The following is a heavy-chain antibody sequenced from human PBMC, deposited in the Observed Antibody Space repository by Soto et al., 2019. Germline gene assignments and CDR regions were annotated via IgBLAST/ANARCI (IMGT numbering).Heavy chain of an antibody. V-gene: IGHV4-59*01. D-gene: IGHD3-10*01. J-gene: IGHJ4*02. CDR2: IYYSGST. CDR1: GGSISSYY. CDR3: GGGGGYYGY. Sequence: SETLSLTCTVSGGSISSYYWSWIRQPPGKGLEWIGYIYYSGSTNYTPSLKSRVTISVDTSKNQFSLKLSSVTAADPAVYYCGGGGGYYGYWGQGTLVTVSS.